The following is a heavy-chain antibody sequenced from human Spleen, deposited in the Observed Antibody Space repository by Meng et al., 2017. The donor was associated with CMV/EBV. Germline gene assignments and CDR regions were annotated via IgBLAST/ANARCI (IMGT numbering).Heavy chain of an antibody. CDR1: GYRFSDYD. J-gene: IGHJ6*02. V-gene: IGHV1-8*01. CDR3: ARAVYCSSSSCLYYGMDV. CDR2: MNPYSGNT. D-gene: IGHD2-2*01. Sequence: GESLKISCKASGYRFSDYDIQWVRQDTGQGLEWMGWMNPYSGNTGYAPKFQGRVIMTRNTSISTAYMELNSLRSDDTAVYYCARAVYCSSSSCLYYGMDVWGQGTTVTVS.